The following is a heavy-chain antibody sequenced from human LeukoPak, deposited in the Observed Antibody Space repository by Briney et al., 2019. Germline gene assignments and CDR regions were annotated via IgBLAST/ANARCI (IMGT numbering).Heavy chain of an antibody. D-gene: IGHD3-22*01. CDR3: ARARNYYDSSDYYYEGDAFDI. CDR2: IYHSGST. CDR1: GGSISSSNW. V-gene: IGHV4-4*02. Sequence: SETLSLTCAVSGGSISSSNWWSWVRQPPGKGLEWIGEIYHSGSTNYNPSLKSRVTISVDTSKNQFSLKLSSVTAADTAVYYCARARNYYDSSDYYYEGDAFDIWGRGTMVTVSS. J-gene: IGHJ3*02.